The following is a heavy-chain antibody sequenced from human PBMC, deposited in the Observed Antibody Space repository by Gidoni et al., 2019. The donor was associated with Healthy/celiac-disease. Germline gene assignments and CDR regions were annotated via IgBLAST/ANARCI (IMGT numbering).Heavy chain of an antibody. J-gene: IGHJ3*02. CDR1: GFTFSSYG. CDR2: ISYDGSNK. CDR3: AKELLRGYYDSSGYHTI. Sequence: QVQLVESGGGVVQPGRSLRLSCAASGFTFSSYGMHWVRQAPGKGLEWVAVISYDGSNKYYADSVKGRFTISRDNSKNTLYLQMNSLRAEDTAVYYCAKELLRGYYDSSGYHTIWGQGTMVTVSS. V-gene: IGHV3-30*18. D-gene: IGHD3-22*01.